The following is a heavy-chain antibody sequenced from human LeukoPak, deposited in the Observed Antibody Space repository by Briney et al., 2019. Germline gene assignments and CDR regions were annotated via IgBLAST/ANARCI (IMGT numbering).Heavy chain of an antibody. Sequence: GGSLRLSCAASGFTFSSSGMTWVRQVPGKGLEWVASISGSGANTYYTDSAKGRFTVSRDNSKNTLYLQMNSLRAEDTAVYYCAREFYGGQYFDYWGQGTLVTVSS. V-gene: IGHV3-23*01. J-gene: IGHJ4*02. CDR2: ISGSGANT. CDR1: GFTFSSSG. CDR3: AREFYGGQYFDY. D-gene: IGHD3-10*01.